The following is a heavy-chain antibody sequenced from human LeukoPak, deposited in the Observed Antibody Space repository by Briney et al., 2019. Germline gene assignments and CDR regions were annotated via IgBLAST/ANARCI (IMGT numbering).Heavy chain of an antibody. J-gene: IGHJ4*02. CDR1: GYTFTNNY. V-gene: IGHV1-46*01. Sequence: ASVTVSCTASGYTFTNNYLHWVRQAPGQGLEWMGMIYPRDGSTSYAQNFQGRVTVTRDTSTTTVHMELRGLRSEDTAVYYCARDQEGFDYWGQGTVVTVSS. CDR3: ARDQEGFDY. CDR2: IYPRDGST.